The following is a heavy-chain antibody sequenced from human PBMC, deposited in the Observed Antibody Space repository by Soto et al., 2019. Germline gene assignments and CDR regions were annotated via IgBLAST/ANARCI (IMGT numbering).Heavy chain of an antibody. D-gene: IGHD3-10*01. Sequence: GGSLRLSCAASGFTFSTYAMSWVRQGPGKGLEWVSSISVSGSPYYADPVKGRFTVSRDNSKDTLYLQMNSLTAEDTAVYFCAKNYLFDSWGPGTLVTVSS. CDR3: AKNYLFDS. J-gene: IGHJ4*02. CDR2: ISVSGSP. CDR1: GFTFSTYA. V-gene: IGHV3-23*01.